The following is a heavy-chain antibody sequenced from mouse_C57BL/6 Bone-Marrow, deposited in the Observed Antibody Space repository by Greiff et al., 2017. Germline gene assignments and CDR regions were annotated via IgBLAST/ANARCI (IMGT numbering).Heavy chain of an antibody. D-gene: IGHD1-1*02. CDR1: GYAFSSYW. J-gene: IGHJ4*01. Sequence: QVHVKQSGAELVKPGASVKISCKASGYAFSSYWMNWVKQRPGKGLEWIGQIYPGDGDTNYNGKFKGKATLTADKSSSTAYRQRSSLTSEDSAVYFCARRGAMAPYAMDYWGQGTSVTVSS. V-gene: IGHV1-80*01. CDR3: ARRGAMAPYAMDY. CDR2: IYPGDGDT.